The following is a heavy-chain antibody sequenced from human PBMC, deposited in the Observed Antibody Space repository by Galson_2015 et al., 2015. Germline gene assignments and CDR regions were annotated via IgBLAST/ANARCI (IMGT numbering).Heavy chain of an antibody. J-gene: IGHJ4*02. CDR1: GDSVSSHSAA. CDR2: TYYRSKWYN. V-gene: IGHV6-1*01. CDR3: TRETRGGSSYFDY. D-gene: IGHD1-26*01. Sequence: CAISGDSVSSHSAAWNWIRQSPSRGLEWLGRTYYRSKWYNDYAVSVKSRVTINPDTSKNRFSLQLNSVTPEDTAVYNCTRETRGGSSYFDYWGQGTLVTVSS.